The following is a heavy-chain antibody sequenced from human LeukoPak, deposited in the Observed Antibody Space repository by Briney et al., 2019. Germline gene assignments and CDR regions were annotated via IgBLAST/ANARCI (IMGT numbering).Heavy chain of an antibody. CDR3: ARGNSVSYYYNAMDV. J-gene: IGHJ6*02. CDR2: ISYDGSKK. Sequence: PGGSLRLSCAASGFPFSTYAMHWVRQAPGKRLEWVTAISYDGSKKYDADADSVKGRFTISRDNSKNTLCLQMNSLRAEDTAVYHCARGNSVSYYYNAMDVWGQGTTVTVSS. CDR1: GFPFSTYA. V-gene: IGHV3-30-3*01. D-gene: IGHD2-21*01.